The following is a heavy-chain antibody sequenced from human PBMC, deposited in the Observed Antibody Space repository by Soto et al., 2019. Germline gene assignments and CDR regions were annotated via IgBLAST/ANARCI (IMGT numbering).Heavy chain of an antibody. CDR2: IYAGGGTT. CDR1: GFIFSNYA. V-gene: IGHV3-23*01. D-gene: IGHD3-10*01. J-gene: IGHJ4*01. CDR3: AKDLIRGDGYVDFD. Sequence: GSLRLSCAASGFIFSNYAMFWVRQAPGKGLDWVSTIYAGGGTTHYAESVKGRFTISRDNSNNRLYLQMNNLRAEDTAVYFCAKDLIRGDGYVDFD.